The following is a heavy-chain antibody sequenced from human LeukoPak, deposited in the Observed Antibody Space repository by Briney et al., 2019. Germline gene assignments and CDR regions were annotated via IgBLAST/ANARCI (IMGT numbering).Heavy chain of an antibody. V-gene: IGHV3-30*18. D-gene: IGHD1-7*01. Sequence: GGSLRLSCAASGITFSMYGMHWVRQAPGKGLEWLAVISSDGSEIHFADSVKGRFTISRDNSKNTLYMQMNSVRAEDTAVYYCMKTRSSSEDWDSKFEFWGQGTLVTVSS. CDR1: GITFSMYG. CDR3: MKTRSSSEDWDSKFEF. J-gene: IGHJ4*02. CDR2: ISSDGSEI.